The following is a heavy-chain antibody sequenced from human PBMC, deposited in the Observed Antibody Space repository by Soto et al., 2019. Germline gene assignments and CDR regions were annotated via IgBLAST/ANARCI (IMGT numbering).Heavy chain of an antibody. Sequence: SETLSLTCAFSVGSIISSNWWSWVRQPPGRGLEWIGEIYHSGSTNYSPSLKSRVTISVDKSKNQFSLKLSSVTAADTAVYYCATTNYYGSGSFWFDPWGQGTLVTVSS. CDR2: IYHSGST. V-gene: IGHV4-4*02. J-gene: IGHJ5*02. CDR1: VGSIISSNW. CDR3: ATTNYYGSGSFWFDP. D-gene: IGHD3-10*01.